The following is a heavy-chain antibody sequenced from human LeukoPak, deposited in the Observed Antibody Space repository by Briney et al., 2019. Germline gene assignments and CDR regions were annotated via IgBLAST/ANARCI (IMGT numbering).Heavy chain of an antibody. CDR1: GFTFSNYE. CDR2: ISSGGSTV. CDR3: ARGRSFVEY. V-gene: IGHV3-48*03. D-gene: IGHD3-10*01. J-gene: IGHJ4*02. Sequence: GGSLRLSCAASGFTFSNYEMHWVRRAPGKGLEWVSYISSGGSTVYYADSVKGRFTVSRDNAKNSLYLQVSSLRAEDTAVYYCARGRSFVEYWGQGTLVIVSS.